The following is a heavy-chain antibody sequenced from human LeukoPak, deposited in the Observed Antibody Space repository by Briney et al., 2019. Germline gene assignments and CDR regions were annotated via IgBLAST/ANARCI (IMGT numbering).Heavy chain of an antibody. CDR1: GDSVSTNVAT. V-gene: IGHV6-1*01. Sequence: SQTLSLTCAISGDSVSTNVATWNWIRQSPSRGLEWLATTYYRSKWYNDFAVSVKSRIAINADTSTNQFSLQLNSMSPEDTAVYYCARRSPGRGDFDYWGPGTLVTVSS. D-gene: IGHD3-10*01. J-gene: IGHJ4*02. CDR3: ARRSPGRGDFDY. CDR2: TYYRSKWYN.